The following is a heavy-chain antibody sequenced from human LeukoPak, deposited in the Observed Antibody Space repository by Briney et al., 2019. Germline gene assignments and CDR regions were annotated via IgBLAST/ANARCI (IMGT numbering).Heavy chain of an antibody. CDR1: GFTFSSYS. Sequence: GGALRLSCAASGFTFSSYSMTWVRQAPGKVLEWVSSISSSSSYIYYADSVKGRFTISRDNAKNSLYLQMNSLRAEDTAVSYCASFYGSGSYSATPYYYYGMDVWGHGTTVTVSS. CDR3: ASFYGSGSYSATPYYYYGMDV. J-gene: IGHJ6*02. V-gene: IGHV3-21*01. D-gene: IGHD3-10*01. CDR2: ISSSSSYI.